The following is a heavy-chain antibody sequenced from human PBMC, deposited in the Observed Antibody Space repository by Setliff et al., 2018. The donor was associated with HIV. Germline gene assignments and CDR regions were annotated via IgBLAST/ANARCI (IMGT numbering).Heavy chain of an antibody. D-gene: IGHD6-6*01. CDR3: ARSRYSSSSGDY. CDR1: GYSFTKYV. V-gene: IGHV1-3*01. Sequence: ASVKVSCKASGYSFTKYVMHWVRQAPGQRLEWMGWINAGNDNTKYSQKFQGRVTITRDTSANTAYMELRSLTSDDTAVYYCARSRYSSSSGDYWGQGTLVTVSS. J-gene: IGHJ4*02. CDR2: INAGNDNT.